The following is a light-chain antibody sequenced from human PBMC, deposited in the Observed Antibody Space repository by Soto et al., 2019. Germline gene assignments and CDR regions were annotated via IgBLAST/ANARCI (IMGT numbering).Light chain of an antibody. CDR2: AAS. V-gene: IGKV1-27*01. CDR1: QGISNY. J-gene: IGKJ1*01. CDR3: QKYDSAPWT. Sequence: DIQMTQSPSSLSASVGDRVTITCRARQGISNYLAWYQQKPGKVPKLLIYAASTLQSGVPSRFSGSESGTDFTLTISSLQPEDVATYYCQKYDSAPWTFGQGTKVEIK.